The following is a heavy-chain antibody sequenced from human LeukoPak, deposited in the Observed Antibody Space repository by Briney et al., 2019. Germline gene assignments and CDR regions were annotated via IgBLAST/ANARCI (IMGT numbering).Heavy chain of an antibody. CDR2: ISYDGSNK. J-gene: IGHJ5*02. CDR1: GFTFSSYW. CDR3: ARDRIAARNWFDP. V-gene: IGHV3-30*03. Sequence: PGGSLRLSCAASGFTFSSYWMHWVRQAPGKGLEWVAVISYDGSNKYYADSVKGRFTISRDNSKNTLYLQMNSLRAEDTAVYYCARDRIAARNWFDPWGQGTLVTVSS. D-gene: IGHD6-6*01.